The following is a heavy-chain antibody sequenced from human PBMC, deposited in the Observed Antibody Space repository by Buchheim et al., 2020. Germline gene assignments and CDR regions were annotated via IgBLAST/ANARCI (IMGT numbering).Heavy chain of an antibody. Sequence: QVQLVESGGGVVQPGRSLRLSCAASGFTFSSYGMHWVRQAPGKGLEWVAFIRYDGSNKYYADSVKGRFTISRDNSKNTLYLQMNSLRAEDTAVHYCAKDSENSGYSYGSIDYWGQGTL. D-gene: IGHD5-18*01. J-gene: IGHJ4*02. CDR3: AKDSENSGYSYGSIDY. V-gene: IGHV3-30*02. CDR2: IRYDGSNK. CDR1: GFTFSSYG.